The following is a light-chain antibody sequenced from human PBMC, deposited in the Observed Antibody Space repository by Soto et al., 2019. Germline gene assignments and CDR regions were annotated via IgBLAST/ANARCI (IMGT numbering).Light chain of an antibody. V-gene: IGLV3-21*02. CDR2: DDT. CDR3: QVWDSISDHPYV. CDR1: NIGSKS. Sequence: SYELTQPPSVSVAPGQTARITCGGNNIGSKSVHWYQQKPGQAPVLVVHDDTDRPSGIPERFSGSNSGNTATLTISRVETEDEAEYYCQVWDSISDHPYVFGTGPKVTVL. J-gene: IGLJ1*01.